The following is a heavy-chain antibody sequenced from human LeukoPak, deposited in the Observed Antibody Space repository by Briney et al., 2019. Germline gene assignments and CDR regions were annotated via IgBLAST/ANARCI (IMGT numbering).Heavy chain of an antibody. CDR2: IGTSSSTI. CDR1: GFTFSSYG. Sequence: GGSLRLSCAASGFTFSSYGMNWVRQAPGKGLWWVSYIGTSSSTIYYADSVKGRFTISRDNAKNSLYLQMNSLRDEDTAVYYCARHDYGGNSGDNWGQGTLVTVSS. V-gene: IGHV3-48*02. D-gene: IGHD4-23*01. CDR3: ARHDYGGNSGDN. J-gene: IGHJ4*02.